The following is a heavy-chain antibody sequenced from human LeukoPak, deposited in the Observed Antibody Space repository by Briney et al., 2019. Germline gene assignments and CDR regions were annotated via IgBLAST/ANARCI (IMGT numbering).Heavy chain of an antibody. CDR1: GGSISSHY. J-gene: IGHJ4*02. Sequence: SETLSLTCTVSGGSISSHYWSWIRQPPGKGLEWIGYMYYNGSMNYNPSLKSRVTISADTSKNQFSLKLSSVTAADTAVCYCASRYGSGSYGFDYWGQGTLVTVSS. CDR2: MYYNGSM. D-gene: IGHD3-10*01. V-gene: IGHV4-59*11. CDR3: ASRYGSGSYGFDY.